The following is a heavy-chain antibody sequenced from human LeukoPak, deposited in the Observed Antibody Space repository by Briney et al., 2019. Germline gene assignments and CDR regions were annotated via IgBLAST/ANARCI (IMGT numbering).Heavy chain of an antibody. J-gene: IGHJ4*02. CDR2: IKQDVSAK. CDR1: EFSFSRSW. CDR3: ARDRLIRDY. Sequence: QPGGSLRLSCAASEFSFSRSWMNWVRQAPGKGLEWVAKIKQDVSAKYYVDSVKGRFTISSDNAKNSVYLQMDSLRAEDTAVYYCARDRLIRDYWGQGTLVTVSS. D-gene: IGHD2-8*01. V-gene: IGHV3-7*05.